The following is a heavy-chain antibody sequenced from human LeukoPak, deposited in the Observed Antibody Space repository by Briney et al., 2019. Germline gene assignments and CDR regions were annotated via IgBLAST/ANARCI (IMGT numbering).Heavy chain of an antibody. Sequence: SETLSLTCAVYGGSFSGYYWSWFRQPPGKGLEWIGEINHSGSTNYNPSLKSRVTTSVDTSKNQFSLKLSSVTAADTAVYYCARGGRAAASSYYFDYWGQGTLVTVSS. CDR2: INHSGST. J-gene: IGHJ4*02. CDR3: ARGGRAAASSYYFDY. D-gene: IGHD6-13*01. CDR1: GGSFSGYY. V-gene: IGHV4-34*01.